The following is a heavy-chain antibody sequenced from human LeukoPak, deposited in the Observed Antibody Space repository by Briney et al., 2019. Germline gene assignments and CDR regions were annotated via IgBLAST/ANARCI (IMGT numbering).Heavy chain of an antibody. Sequence: SETLSLTCTVSGGSISSGGYYWSWIRQHPGKGLEWIGYIYYSGSTYYNPSLKSRVTISVDTSKNQFSLKLSSVTAADTAVYYCARDLGGYSGYDYAFDIWGQGTMVTVSS. D-gene: IGHD5-12*01. CDR2: IYYSGST. V-gene: IGHV4-61*08. J-gene: IGHJ3*02. CDR3: ARDLGGYSGYDYAFDI. CDR1: GGSISSGGYY.